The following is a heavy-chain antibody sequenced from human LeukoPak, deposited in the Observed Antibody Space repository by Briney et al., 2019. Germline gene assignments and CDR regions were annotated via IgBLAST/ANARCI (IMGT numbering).Heavy chain of an antibody. Sequence: SETLSLTCTVSGGSISSGSYYWSWIRQPAGKGLEWIGRIYTSGSTNYNPSLKSRVTISVDTSKNQFSLKLSSVTAADTAVYHCARAGAMVRVFDPWGQGTLVTVSS. D-gene: IGHD3-10*01. CDR2: IYTSGST. J-gene: IGHJ5*02. CDR1: GGSISSGSYY. CDR3: ARAGAMVRVFDP. V-gene: IGHV4-61*02.